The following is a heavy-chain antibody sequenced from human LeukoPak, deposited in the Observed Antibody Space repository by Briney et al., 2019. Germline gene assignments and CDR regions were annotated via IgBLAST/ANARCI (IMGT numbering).Heavy chain of an antibody. D-gene: IGHD2-8*01. V-gene: IGHV4-30-2*01. CDR3: ARLIFDYFDY. CDR2: IYHSGST. CDR1: GGSISSGGYS. J-gene: IGHJ4*02. Sequence: SQTLSLTCAVSGGSISSGGYSWSWIRQPPGKGLEWIGYIYHSGSTYYNPSPKSRVTISVDRSKNQFSLKLSSVTAADTAVYYCARLIFDYFDYWGQGTLVTVSS.